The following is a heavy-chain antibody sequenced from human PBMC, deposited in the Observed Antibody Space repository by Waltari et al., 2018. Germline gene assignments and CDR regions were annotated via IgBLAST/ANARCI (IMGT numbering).Heavy chain of an antibody. CDR1: GGSFSGYY. J-gene: IGHJ4*02. CDR2: INHSGST. V-gene: IGHV4-34*01. Sequence: QVQLQQWGAGLLKPSETLSLTCAVYGGSFSGYYWRWIRQPPGKGLEWIGEINHSGSTNYNPSLKSRVTISVDTSKNQFSLKLSSVTAADTAVYYCARTRVILYWGRDHYHFDYWGQGTLVTVSS. CDR3: ARTRVILYWGRDHYHFDY. D-gene: IGHD2-8*02.